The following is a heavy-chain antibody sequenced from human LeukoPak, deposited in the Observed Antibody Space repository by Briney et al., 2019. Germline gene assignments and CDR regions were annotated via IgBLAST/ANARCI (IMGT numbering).Heavy chain of an antibody. J-gene: IGHJ6*03. CDR2: IYYSGST. CDR1: GGSISSYY. D-gene: IGHD3-10*01. CDR3: ARAVTSLYGPGSYIYYYYYYYMDV. V-gene: IGHV4-59*13. Sequence: SETLSLTCTVSGGSISSYYWSWIRQPPGKGLEWIGYIYYSGSTNYNPSLKSRVTISVDTSKDQFSLKLSSVTAADTAVYYCARAVTSLYGPGSYIYYYYYYYMDVWGKGTTVTVSS.